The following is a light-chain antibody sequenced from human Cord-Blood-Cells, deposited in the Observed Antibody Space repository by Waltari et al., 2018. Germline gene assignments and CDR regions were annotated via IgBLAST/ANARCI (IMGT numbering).Light chain of an antibody. CDR2: DAS. Sequence: EIVLTQPQATLSLSPGERATLSCRASQSVSSYLAWYQQKHGQAPRLLIYDASNRATGIPARFSGSGSGTDFTLTISSLEPEDFAVYYCQQRSNWPTFGPGTKVDIK. CDR3: QQRSNWPT. J-gene: IGKJ3*01. CDR1: QSVSSY. V-gene: IGKV3-11*01.